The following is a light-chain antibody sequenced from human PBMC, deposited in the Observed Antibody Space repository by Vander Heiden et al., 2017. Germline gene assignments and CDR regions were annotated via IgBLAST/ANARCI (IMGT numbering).Light chain of an antibody. V-gene: IGKV3-11*01. Sequence: EIVLTQSPATLPLSPGERATLSCRASQSVNSYLAWYQQKPGQAPRLLIYDASNRATGIPARFSGSGSGTDFTLTISSLEPEDFAVYYCQQRSNWPPFTFGPGTKVDIK. J-gene: IGKJ3*01. CDR3: QQRSNWPPFT. CDR1: QSVNSY. CDR2: DAS.